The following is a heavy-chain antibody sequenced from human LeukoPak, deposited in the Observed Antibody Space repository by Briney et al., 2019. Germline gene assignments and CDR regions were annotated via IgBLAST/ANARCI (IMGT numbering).Heavy chain of an antibody. Sequence: GGSLRLSCAASGFTFSSYAMSWVRQAPEKGLEWVSAISGSGGSTYYADSVKGRFTISRDNSKNTLYLQMNSLRAEDTAVYYCAKFGGPNSGLFYWGQGTLVTVSS. V-gene: IGHV3-23*01. CDR3: AKFGGPNSGLFY. CDR1: GFTFSSYA. D-gene: IGHD4-23*01. CDR2: ISGSGGST. J-gene: IGHJ4*02.